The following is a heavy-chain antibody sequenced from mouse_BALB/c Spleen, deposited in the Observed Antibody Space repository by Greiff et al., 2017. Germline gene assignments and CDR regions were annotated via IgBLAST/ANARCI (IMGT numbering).Heavy chain of an antibody. D-gene: IGHD2-10*01. V-gene: IGHV5-12-2*01. CDR2: ISSGGGST. J-gene: IGHJ2*01. CDR3: ARAYYGSFDY. Sequence: VQLVESGGGLVQPGGSLKLSCAASGFTFSSYTMSWVRQTPEKRLEWVAYISSGGGSTYYPDTVKGRFTISRDNAKNTLYLQMSSLKSEDTAMYYCARAYYGSFDYWGQGTTLTVSS. CDR1: GFTFSSYT.